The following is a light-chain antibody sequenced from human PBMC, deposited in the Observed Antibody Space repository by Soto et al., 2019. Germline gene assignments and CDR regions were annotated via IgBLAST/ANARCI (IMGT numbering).Light chain of an antibody. CDR2: AAY. V-gene: IGKV1-39*01. CDR3: QQSYSTPPYT. CDR1: QYINNY. J-gene: IGKJ2*01. Sequence: DIQMPQSPSSVSTSVGDRVTITCRASQYINNYLNWYQQKPGKAPKLLIFAAYNLQSGVPSRFSGSGSGTDFTLTISSLQPEDFATYYCQQSYSTPPYTFGQGTKLDMK.